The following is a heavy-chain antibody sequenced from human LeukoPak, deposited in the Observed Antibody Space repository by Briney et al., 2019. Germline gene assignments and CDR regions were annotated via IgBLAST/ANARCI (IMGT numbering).Heavy chain of an antibody. D-gene: IGHD4/OR15-4a*01. J-gene: IGHJ3*02. Sequence: GGSLRLSCSAAGFTFNSYPVHWVRQAPGKGLEYVSGISRNGGSTYYADSVKGRFTISRDNSKNTLYLQMSSLRAEDTAVYYCVKESGFMVAPNSAFDIWGQGTMVTVSS. CDR3: VKESGFMVAPNSAFDI. CDR1: GFTFNSYP. CDR2: ISRNGGST. V-gene: IGHV3-64D*06.